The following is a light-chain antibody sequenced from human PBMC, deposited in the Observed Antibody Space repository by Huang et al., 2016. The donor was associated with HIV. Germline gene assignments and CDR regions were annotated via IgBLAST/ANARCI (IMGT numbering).Light chain of an antibody. CDR2: LGS. Sequence: DIVMTQSPLSLSVTPGEPASISCRSSQSLLKSNGYNYLDWYFQKQGQSPQLLIYLGSNRSSVFPDRFSGSGAGTDFTLKISRVEAEDVGVYYCMHAIESPRTCGQGTKVEIK. CDR1: QSLLKSNGYNY. J-gene: IGKJ1*01. CDR3: MHAIESPRT. V-gene: IGKV2-28*01.